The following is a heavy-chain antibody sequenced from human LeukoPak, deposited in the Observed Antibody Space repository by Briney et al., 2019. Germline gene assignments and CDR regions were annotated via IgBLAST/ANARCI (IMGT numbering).Heavy chain of an antibody. CDR2: IYHSGST. CDR1: GYSISSGYY. CDR3: ARESVRGGPAVVVVFDY. V-gene: IGHV4-38-2*02. Sequence: PSETLSLTCTVSGYSISSGYYWGWIRQPPGKGLEWIGSIYHSGSTYYNPSLKSRVTISVDTSKNQFSLKLSSVTAADTAVYYRARESVRGGPAVVVVFDYWGQGTLVTVSS. D-gene: IGHD2-15*01. J-gene: IGHJ4*02.